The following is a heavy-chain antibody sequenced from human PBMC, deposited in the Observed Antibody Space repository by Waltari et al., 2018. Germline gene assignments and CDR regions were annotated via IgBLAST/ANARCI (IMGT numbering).Heavy chain of an antibody. Sequence: QVQLQESGPGLVKPSETLSLTCTVSGGSISSYYCSWIRQPPGKGLEWIWYIYYSGSTNYNPSLKSRVTISVDTSKNQFSLKLSSVTAADTAVYYCARLLASGYQDTRGYYYYYGMDVWGQGTTVTVSS. CDR1: GGSISSYY. CDR3: ARLLASGYQDTRGYYYYYGMDV. D-gene: IGHD2-2*01. V-gene: IGHV4-59*08. CDR2: IYYSGST. J-gene: IGHJ6*02.